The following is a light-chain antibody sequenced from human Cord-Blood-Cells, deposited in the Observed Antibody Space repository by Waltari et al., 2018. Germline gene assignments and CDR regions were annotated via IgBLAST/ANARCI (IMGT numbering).Light chain of an antibody. J-gene: IGKJ2*01. V-gene: IGKV1-5*01. CDR2: DAS. CDR1: QSISSW. CDR3: QQYNSYSYT. Sequence: DIQLTPSHSTLSASVGDRVTITCRASQSISSWLAWYQQKPGKAPKLLIYDASSLESGVPSRFSGSGSGTEFTLTISSLQPDDFATYYCQQYNSYSYTFGQGTKLEIK.